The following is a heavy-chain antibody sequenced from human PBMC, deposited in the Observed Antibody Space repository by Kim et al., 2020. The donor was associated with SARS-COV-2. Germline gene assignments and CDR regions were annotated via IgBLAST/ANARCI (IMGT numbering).Heavy chain of an antibody. Sequence: TYAQKSQGRVTMTRDTSTSTVYMELSSLKSEDTAVYYCARPHYSSSAPDYWGQGTLVTVSS. J-gene: IGHJ4*02. CDR3: ARPHYSSSAPDY. V-gene: IGHV1-46*01. D-gene: IGHD6-6*01.